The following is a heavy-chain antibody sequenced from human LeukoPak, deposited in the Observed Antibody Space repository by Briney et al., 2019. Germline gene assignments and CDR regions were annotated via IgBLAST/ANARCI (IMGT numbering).Heavy chain of an antibody. CDR2: IYYSGST. V-gene: IGHV4-59*01. J-gene: IGHJ5*02. Sequence: PSETLSLTCTVPVGSISSYYWSWIRQPPGKGLEWIGYIYYSGSTNYNPSLKSRVTISVDTSKNQFSLKLSSVTAADTAVYYCARVADAGWFDPWGQGTLVTVSS. CDR3: ARVADAGWFDP. CDR1: VGSISSYY.